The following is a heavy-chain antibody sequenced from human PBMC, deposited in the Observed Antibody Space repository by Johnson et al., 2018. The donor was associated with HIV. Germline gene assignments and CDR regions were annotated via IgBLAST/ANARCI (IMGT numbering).Heavy chain of an antibody. CDR3: ARGGNYYDSSGYPHDAFDI. CDR1: GFTFSSYA. V-gene: IGHV3-30-3*01. Sequence: QVQLVESGGGVVQPGRYLRLSCAASGFTFSSYAMHWVRQAPGKGLEWVAVISYDGSNKYYADSVKGRFTITRDNSKNTLYLQMNSLRAEDTAVYYCARGGNYYDSSGYPHDAFDIWGQGTMVTVSS. CDR2: ISYDGSNK. D-gene: IGHD3-22*01. J-gene: IGHJ3*02.